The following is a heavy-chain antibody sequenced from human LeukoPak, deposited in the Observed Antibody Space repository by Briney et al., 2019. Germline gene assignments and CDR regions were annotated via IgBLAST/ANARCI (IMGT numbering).Heavy chain of an antibody. D-gene: IGHD6-13*01. CDR3: ARSTQQQLAPDY. Sequence: GSLRLSCAASGFTFDDYGMSWVRQAPGKGLEWVSGINWNGGSTGYADSVKGRFTISRDNAKNPLYLQMNSLRAEDTALYYCARSTQQQLAPDYWGQGTLVTVSS. V-gene: IGHV3-20*04. J-gene: IGHJ4*02. CDR2: INWNGGST. CDR1: GFTFDDYG.